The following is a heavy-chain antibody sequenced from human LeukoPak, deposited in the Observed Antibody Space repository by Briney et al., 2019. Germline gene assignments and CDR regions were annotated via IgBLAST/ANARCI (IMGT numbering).Heavy chain of an antibody. CDR1: GGSFSGYY. CDR2: INHSGST. CDR3: TRQYLWSGEFEDYYDMDV. Sequence: SESLSLACAVYGGSFSGYYWSWIRQPPGKGLEWVGEINHSGSTTYNPSLKNRLTISVDTSTNQFSLKQISVTAADPAVCYCTRQYLWSGEFEDYYDMDVWGKGTTVTVSS. D-gene: IGHD3-10*01. J-gene: IGHJ6*03. V-gene: IGHV4-34*01.